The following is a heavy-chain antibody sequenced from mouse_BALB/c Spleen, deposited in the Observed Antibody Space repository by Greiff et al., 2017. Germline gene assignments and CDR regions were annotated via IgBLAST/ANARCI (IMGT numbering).Heavy chain of an antibody. CDR3: TRCPTASWFAY. D-gene: IGHD1-2*01. Sequence: QVQLQQSGAELVKPGASVKLSCKASGYTFTSYYMYWVKQRPGQGLEWIGEINPSNGGTNFNEKFKSKATLTVDKSSSTAYMQLSSLTSEDSAVYYCTRCPTASWFAYWGQGTLVTVSA. CDR2: INPSNGGT. V-gene: IGHV1S81*02. CDR1: GYTFTSYY. J-gene: IGHJ3*01.